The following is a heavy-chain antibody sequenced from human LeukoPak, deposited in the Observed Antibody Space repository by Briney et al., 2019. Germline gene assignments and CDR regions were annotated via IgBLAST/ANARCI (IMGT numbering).Heavy chain of an antibody. CDR1: GGTFSSYA. D-gene: IGHD3-22*01. V-gene: IGHV1-69*01. Sequence: SVKVSCKASGGTFSSYAISWVRQAPGQGLEWMGGIIPIFGTANYAQKFQGRVTITADESTSTAYMELSSLRSEDTAVYYCAKDRNYYDSSGYYVGELDYWGQGTLVTVSS. CDR3: AKDRNYYDSSGYYVGELDY. J-gene: IGHJ4*02. CDR2: IIPIFGTA.